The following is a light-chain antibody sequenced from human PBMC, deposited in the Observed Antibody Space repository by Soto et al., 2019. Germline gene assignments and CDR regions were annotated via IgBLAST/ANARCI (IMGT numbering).Light chain of an antibody. Sequence: DIQLTQSPSFLSASVGDRVTITCRASQGISSYLAWYQQKPGKAPKLLIYAASTLQSGVPSRFSGSGSGTAFTLTISSLQPADFATDDCQQLNSYPLTFGGGTKVEIK. CDR1: QGISSY. CDR2: AAS. CDR3: QQLNSYPLT. J-gene: IGKJ4*01. V-gene: IGKV1-9*01.